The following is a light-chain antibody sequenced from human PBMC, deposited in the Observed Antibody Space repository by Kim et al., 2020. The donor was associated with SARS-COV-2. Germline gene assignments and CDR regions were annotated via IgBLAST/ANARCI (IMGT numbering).Light chain of an antibody. V-gene: IGKV1-17*02. CDR3: LQHSLYPLT. Sequence: ALVGEGITITCRAAEDIRKSVGWYQQKPGKAPTRLVFDASTLDIGVPPRFSGSGSGTQFALTINNLQPEDSATYFCLQHSLYPLTFGGGTKVDIK. CDR2: DAS. CDR1: EDIRKS. J-gene: IGKJ4*01.